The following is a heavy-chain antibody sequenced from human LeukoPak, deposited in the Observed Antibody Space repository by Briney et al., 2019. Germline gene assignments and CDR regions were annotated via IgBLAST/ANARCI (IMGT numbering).Heavy chain of an antibody. J-gene: IGHJ4*02. CDR1: GFTFSSYS. D-gene: IGHD2-21*02. CDR3: AKDKNTPATAQPQRGYFES. Sequence: GGSLRLSCAASGFTFSSYSMNWVRQAPGKGLEWVSSISSSSSYIYYADSVKGRFTISRGNAKNSLYLQMNSLRAEDTAVYFCAKDKNTPATAQPQRGYFESWGQGTLVTVSS. CDR2: ISSSSSYI. V-gene: IGHV3-21*01.